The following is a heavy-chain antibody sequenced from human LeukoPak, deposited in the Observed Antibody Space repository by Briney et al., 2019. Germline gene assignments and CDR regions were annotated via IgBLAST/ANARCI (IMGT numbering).Heavy chain of an antibody. V-gene: IGHV4-34*01. CDR1: GGSFSGYY. CDR3: ARRRRGSSTSFSYYYYMDV. Sequence: PSETLSLTCAVYGGSFSGYYWSWIRQPPGKGLEWIGEINHSGSTNYNPSLKSRVTISVDTSKNQFSLRLSSVTAADTAVYYCARRRRGSSTSFSYYYYMDVWGKGTTVTISS. J-gene: IGHJ6*03. D-gene: IGHD2-2*01. CDR2: INHSGST.